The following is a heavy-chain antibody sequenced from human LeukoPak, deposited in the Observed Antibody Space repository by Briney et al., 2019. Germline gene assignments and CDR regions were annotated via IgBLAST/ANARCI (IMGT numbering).Heavy chain of an antibody. Sequence: PGGSLRLSCAASGFTFSNYWMHWVRQAPGKGLVWVSAISGSGGSTYYADSVKGRFTISRDNSKNTLYLQMNSLRAEDTAVYYCARNYGDYRSYFDYWGQGTLVTVSS. CDR1: GFTFSNYW. CDR3: ARNYGDYRSYFDY. CDR2: ISGSGGST. D-gene: IGHD4-17*01. V-gene: IGHV3-23*01. J-gene: IGHJ4*02.